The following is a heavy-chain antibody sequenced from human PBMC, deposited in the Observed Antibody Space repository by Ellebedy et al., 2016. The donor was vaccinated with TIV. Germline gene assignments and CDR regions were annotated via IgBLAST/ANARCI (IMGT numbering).Heavy chain of an antibody. CDR3: ARAPSVDPHMDV. V-gene: IGHV1-46*01. CDR2: INPTAGST. J-gene: IGHJ6*02. D-gene: IGHD6-19*01. CDR1: GYTFTSYY. Sequence: AASVKVSCKASGYTFTSYYMHWVRQAPGQGLEWMGIINPTAGSTSSPQKFQGRVTMTSDTSTRTVYMELSSLRSEDTAVYYCARAPSVDPHMDVWGQGTTVTVSS.